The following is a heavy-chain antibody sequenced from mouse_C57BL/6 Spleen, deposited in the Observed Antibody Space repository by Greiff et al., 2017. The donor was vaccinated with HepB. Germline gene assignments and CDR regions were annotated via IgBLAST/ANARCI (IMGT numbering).Heavy chain of an antibody. D-gene: IGHD3-3*01. V-gene: IGHV3-6*01. CDR2: ISYDGSN. CDR1: GYSITSGYY. CDR3: AREGTLHWYFDV. Sequence: VQLKESGPGLVKPSQSLSLTCSVTGYSITSGYYWNWIRQFPGNKLEWMGYISYDGSNNYNPSLKNRISITRDTSKNQFFLKLNSVTTEDTATYYCAREGTLHWYFDVWGTGTTVTVSS. J-gene: IGHJ1*03.